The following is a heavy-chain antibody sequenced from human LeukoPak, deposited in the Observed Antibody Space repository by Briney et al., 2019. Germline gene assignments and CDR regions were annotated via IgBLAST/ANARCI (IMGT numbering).Heavy chain of an antibody. Sequence: ASVKVSCKASGYTFTSYDFNWVRQATGQRPEWMGWMSPNSGDTGYAQKFQNRVTMTRNTSISTAYMELSSLRSDDTAVYYCARGPPNWGYDYWGPGTLVTVSS. J-gene: IGHJ4*02. CDR2: MSPNSGDT. D-gene: IGHD7-27*01. CDR1: GYTFTSYD. V-gene: IGHV1-8*01. CDR3: ARGPPNWGYDY.